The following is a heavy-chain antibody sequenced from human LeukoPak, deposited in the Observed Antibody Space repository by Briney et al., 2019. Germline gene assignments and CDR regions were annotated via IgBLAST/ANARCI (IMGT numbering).Heavy chain of an antibody. CDR2: INANTGKP. CDR3: AMDAVTTGGYYYGMDV. CDR1: GYTFSSYA. D-gene: IGHD4-17*01. J-gene: IGHJ6*02. V-gene: IGHV7-4-1*02. Sequence: ASVKVSCKASGYTFSSYAMNWVRQAPGQGLEWMGWINANTGKPTYAQGLTGRFVFSLDTSVSTAYLQISSLKAEDTAVYYCAMDAVTTGGYYYGMDVWGQGTTVTVSS.